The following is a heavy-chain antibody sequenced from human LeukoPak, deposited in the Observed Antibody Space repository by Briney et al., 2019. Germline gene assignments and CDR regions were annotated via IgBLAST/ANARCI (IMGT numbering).Heavy chain of an antibody. CDR2: IRYDGSNK. CDR1: GFTFSSYG. D-gene: IGHD3-9*01. J-gene: IGHJ4*02. V-gene: IGHV3-30*02. Sequence: GGSLRLSCAASGFTFSSYGMHWVRQAPGKGLEWVAFIRYDGSNKYYADSVKGRFTISRDNSKNTLYLQMNSLRAEDTAVYYCAKDRDDILTGYPIYFDYWGQGTLVTVSS. CDR3: AKDRDDILTGYPIYFDY.